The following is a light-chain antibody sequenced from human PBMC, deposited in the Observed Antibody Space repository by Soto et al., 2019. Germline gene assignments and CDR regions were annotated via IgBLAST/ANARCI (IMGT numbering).Light chain of an antibody. Sequence: QSVLTQPASVSGSPGQSITISCTGTSSDIGTYNYVSWYQQYPGKAPKLMIYDVSNRPSGVSNRFSGSKSGNTASLTISGLQAEDEDDDYCSSYTSSSTPVVFGGGTKVTVL. J-gene: IGLJ2*01. V-gene: IGLV2-14*01. CDR3: SSYTSSSTPVV. CDR2: DVS. CDR1: SSDIGTYNY.